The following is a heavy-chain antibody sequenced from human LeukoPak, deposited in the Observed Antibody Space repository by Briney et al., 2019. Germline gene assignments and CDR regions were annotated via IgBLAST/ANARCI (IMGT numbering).Heavy chain of an antibody. Sequence: ASVKVSCKASGGTFSSYAISWVRQAPGQGLEWMGGIIPIFGTANYAQKFQGRVTITADKSTSTAYMELSSLRSEDTAVYYCARSIYGDYEWFDPWGQGTLVTVSS. CDR3: ARSIYGDYEWFDP. D-gene: IGHD4-17*01. CDR1: GGTFSSYA. J-gene: IGHJ5*02. CDR2: IIPIFGTA. V-gene: IGHV1-69*06.